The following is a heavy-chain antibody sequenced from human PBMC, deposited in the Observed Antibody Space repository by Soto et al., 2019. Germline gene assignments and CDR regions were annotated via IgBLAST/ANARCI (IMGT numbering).Heavy chain of an antibody. Sequence: SVNVSCKASGGTFSSYAISWVRQAPGQGLVLFGVFTPIFGTANYAQKFQGRVTITADESTITAYMELSSLRSEDTALYFCARDGGCNYGLNYYSYVMDVRGQGSTVTVS. CDR2: FTPIFGTA. V-gene: IGHV1-69*13. CDR1: GGTFSSYA. CDR3: ARDGGCNYGLNYYSYVMDV. D-gene: IGHD4-17*01. J-gene: IGHJ6*02.